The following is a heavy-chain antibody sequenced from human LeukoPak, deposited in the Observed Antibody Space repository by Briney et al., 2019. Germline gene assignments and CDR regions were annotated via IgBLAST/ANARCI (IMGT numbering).Heavy chain of an antibody. D-gene: IGHD3-9*01. V-gene: IGHV4-34*01. J-gene: IGHJ3*01. Sequence: SETLSLTCAVYGGSFSGYYWSWIRQPPGKGLEWIGEINHSGSTNYDPSLKSRVTISVDTSKNQFSLKLSSVTAADTAVYYCARLPRNPHFDWFDAFDFWGQGTMVTVSS. CDR2: INHSGST. CDR3: ARLPRNPHFDWFDAFDF. CDR1: GGSFSGYY.